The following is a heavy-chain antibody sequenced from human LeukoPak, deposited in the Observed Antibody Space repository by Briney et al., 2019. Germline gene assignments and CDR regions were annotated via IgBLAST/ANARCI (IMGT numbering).Heavy chain of an antibody. CDR1: GYTFTGYY. D-gene: IGHD6-13*01. CDR2: INPNSGGT. CDR3: ARVAAAGTAPKHDNSAYYFDY. J-gene: IGHJ4*02. V-gene: IGHV1-2*02. Sequence: ASVKVSCKPSGYTFTGYYMHWVRQAPGQGREWMGWINPNSGGTNYAQKFQGRVTMTRDTSISTAYMELSRLRSDDTAVYYCARVAAAGTAPKHDNSAYYFDYWGQGTLVTVSS.